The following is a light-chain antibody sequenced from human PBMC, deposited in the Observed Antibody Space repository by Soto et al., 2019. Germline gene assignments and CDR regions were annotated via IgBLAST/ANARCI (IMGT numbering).Light chain of an antibody. CDR3: SAYTARSTLV. V-gene: IGLV2-14*01. Sequence: QSALTQPDSVSGSAGQSITISCSGPMRDVGAYNLVSWYQQHPGTAPKLIIYAVRNRPSGISYRFSGARSVNTASLTISGLQSEAEGDYYGSAYTARSTLVFCGGTKLTVL. CDR2: AVR. J-gene: IGLJ3*02. CDR1: MRDVGAYNL.